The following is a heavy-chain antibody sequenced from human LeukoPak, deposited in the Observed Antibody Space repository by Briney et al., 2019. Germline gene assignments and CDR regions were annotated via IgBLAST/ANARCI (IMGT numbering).Heavy chain of an antibody. J-gene: IGHJ4*02. V-gene: IGHV1-2*02. CDR2: INPNSGGT. Sequence: ASVKVSCKASGYTFTGYYMHWVRQAPGQGLEWMGWINPNSGGTNYAQKFQGRVTMTRDTSISTAYMELSRLRSDDTAVYYCAREEMATIDPYFDCWGQGALVTVSS. CDR3: AREEMATIDPYFDC. CDR1: GYTFTGYY. D-gene: IGHD5-24*01.